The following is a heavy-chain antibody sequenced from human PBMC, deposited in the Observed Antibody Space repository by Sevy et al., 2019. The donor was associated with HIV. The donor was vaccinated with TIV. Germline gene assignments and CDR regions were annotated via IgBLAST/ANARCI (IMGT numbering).Heavy chain of an antibody. V-gene: IGHV3-53*01. CDR3: ARDEGYDSNANYHFYFDL. J-gene: IGHJ2*01. D-gene: IGHD3-22*01. CDR1: GFTVSSNY. Sequence: GGSLRLSCAASGFTVSSNYMSWVRQTPGKGLEWVSVIYSGGHTDYADSVKGRFTISRDISKNTVHLQMNSLRAEDTAVYYCARDEGYDSNANYHFYFDLWGRGTLVTVSS. CDR2: IYSGGHT.